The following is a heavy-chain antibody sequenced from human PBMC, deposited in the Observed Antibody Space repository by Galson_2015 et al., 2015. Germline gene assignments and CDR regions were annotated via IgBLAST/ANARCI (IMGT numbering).Heavy chain of an antibody. CDR3: VRDRGYCSGGSCYSGGMDV. V-gene: IGHV3-48*04. CDR1: GFTFSSYW. CDR2: ISSRSSTI. J-gene: IGHJ6*02. Sequence: SLRLSCAVSGFTFSSYWMNWVRQAPGKGLEWVSFISSRSSTIYYADSVKGRFTISRDNSKNTLYLQMNSLRAEDTAVYYCVRDRGYCSGGSCYSGGMDVWGQGTTVTVSS. D-gene: IGHD2-15*01.